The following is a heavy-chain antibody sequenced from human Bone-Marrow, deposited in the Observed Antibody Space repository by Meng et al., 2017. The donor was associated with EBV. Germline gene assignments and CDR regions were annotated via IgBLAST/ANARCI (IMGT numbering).Heavy chain of an antibody. Sequence: QVQLVQSGTEMKKPGASVKVSCKASGYTFTRYGISWVRQAPGQGLEWMGWISADNGNTHYAQKLQGRVTMTTDTSTSTAYMELSSLRSEDTAVYYCASTNLGYCSGGSCLGPFNYWGQGTLVTVSS. D-gene: IGHD2-15*01. V-gene: IGHV1-18*01. CDR2: ISADNGNT. J-gene: IGHJ4*02. CDR1: GYTFTRYG. CDR3: ASTNLGYCSGGSCLGPFNY.